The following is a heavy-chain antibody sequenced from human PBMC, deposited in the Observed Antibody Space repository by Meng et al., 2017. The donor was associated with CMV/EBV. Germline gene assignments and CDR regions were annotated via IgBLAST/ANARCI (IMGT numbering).Heavy chain of an antibody. Sequence: GESLMISCAASGFTFSSYSMNWVRQAPGKGLEWVSSISSSSSYTYDADSVKGRFTISRDNAKNSLYLQKNSLRAEDTAVYYCARDAKYYYDSRGYPSTGRGIDPWGQGTMVTVSS. CDR2: ISSSSSYT. CDR3: ARDAKYYYDSRGYPSTGRGIDP. CDR1: GFTFSSYS. V-gene: IGHV3-21*01. J-gene: IGHJ5*01. D-gene: IGHD3-22*01.